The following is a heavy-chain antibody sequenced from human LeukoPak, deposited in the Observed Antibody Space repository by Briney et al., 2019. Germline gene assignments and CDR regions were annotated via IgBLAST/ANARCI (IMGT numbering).Heavy chain of an antibody. CDR1: GFTFSSYG. V-gene: IGHV3-9*01. J-gene: IGHJ4*02. CDR3: AKSPSPVYMMADY. CDR2: ISWNSGSI. D-gene: IGHD3-16*01. Sequence: PGGSLRLSCAASGFTFSSYGMHWVRRAPGKGLEWVSGISWNSGSIGYADSVKGRFTISRDNAKNSLYLQMNSLRAEDTALYYCAKSPSPVYMMADYWGQGTLVTVSS.